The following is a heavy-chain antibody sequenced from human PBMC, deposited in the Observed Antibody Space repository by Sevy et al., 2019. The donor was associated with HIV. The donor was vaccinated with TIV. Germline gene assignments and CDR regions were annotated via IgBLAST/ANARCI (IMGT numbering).Heavy chain of an antibody. CDR2: IYYSGST. V-gene: IGHV4-39*01. CDR1: GGSISSSSYY. Sequence: SETLSLTCTVSGGSISSSSYYWGWIRQPPGKGLEWIGSIYYSGSTYYNPSLKSRVTISVATSKNQFSLKLSSVTAADTAVYYCARSAQEVVVVVAGSWFDPWGQGTLVTVSS. J-gene: IGHJ5*02. CDR3: ARSAQEVVVVVAGSWFDP. D-gene: IGHD2-15*01.